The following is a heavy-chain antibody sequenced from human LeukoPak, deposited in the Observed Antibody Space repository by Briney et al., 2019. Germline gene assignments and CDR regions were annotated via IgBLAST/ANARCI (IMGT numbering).Heavy chain of an antibody. CDR2: ISSSSSTI. CDR3: AKSVGYARSSLIDY. J-gene: IGHJ4*02. Sequence: PGGSLRLSCAASGFTFSSYSMNWVRQAPGKGLEWVSYISSSSSTIYYADSVKGRFTISRDNAKNTLYLQMNSLRAEDTAVYYCAKSVGYARSSLIDYWGQGTLVTVSS. V-gene: IGHV3-48*01. D-gene: IGHD2-2*01. CDR1: GFTFSSYS.